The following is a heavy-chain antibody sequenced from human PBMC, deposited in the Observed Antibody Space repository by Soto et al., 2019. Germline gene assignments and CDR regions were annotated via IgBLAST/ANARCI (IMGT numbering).Heavy chain of an antibody. D-gene: IGHD6-13*01. V-gene: IGHV3-23*01. CDR2: ISGSGGST. CDR1: GFMFSSYW. J-gene: IGHJ4*02. Sequence: PGGSLRLSCAASGFMFSSYWMHWVRQAPGKGPVWVSAISGSGGSTYYADSVKGRFTISRDNSKNTLYLQMNSLRAEDTAVYYFAKRTGIAEAGPPFGYWGQGTLVTVSS. CDR3: AKRTGIAEAGPPFGY.